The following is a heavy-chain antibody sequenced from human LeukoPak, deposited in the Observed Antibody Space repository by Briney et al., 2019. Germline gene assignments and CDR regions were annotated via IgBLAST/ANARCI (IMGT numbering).Heavy chain of an antibody. J-gene: IGHJ4*02. V-gene: IGHV3-30*02. CDR2: IRYDGSNK. D-gene: IGHD2-15*01. CDR1: GFTFSSYG. CDR3: AKPRDGYCSGGSCPPDY. Sequence: GGSLRLSCAASGFTFSSYGMHWVRQAPGKGLEWVAFIRYDGSNKYYADSVKGRFTISRDNSRNTLYLQMNSLRAEDTAVYYCAKPRDGYCSGGSCPPDYWGQGTLVTVSS.